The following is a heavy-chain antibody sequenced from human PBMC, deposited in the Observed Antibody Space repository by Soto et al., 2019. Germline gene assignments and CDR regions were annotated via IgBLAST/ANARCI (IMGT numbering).Heavy chain of an antibody. V-gene: IGHV4-59*01. CDR1: GGSISSYY. CDR2: IYYSGST. CDR3: AKDVKWGGMTTTNYFDS. J-gene: IGHJ4*02. Sequence: SETLSLTCTVSGGSISSYYWSWIRQPPGKGLEWIGYIYYSGSTNYNPSLKSRVTISRDNAKNSLFLQMNSLRPEDTALYYCAKDVKWGGMTTTNYFDSWGQGTQVTVSS. D-gene: IGHD1-26*01.